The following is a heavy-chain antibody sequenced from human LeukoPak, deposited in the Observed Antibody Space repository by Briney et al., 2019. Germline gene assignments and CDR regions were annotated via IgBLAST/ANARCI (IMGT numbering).Heavy chain of an antibody. J-gene: IGHJ5*02. V-gene: IGHV1-8*01. CDR3: AGGVAGTTSGWFDP. CDR2: MNPNSGNK. Sequence: GASVKVSCKASGYTFTRYDINWVRPAPGQGLEWMGWMNPNSGNKGYAQKFQGRATMTRNTSIRTAYMELSSLRSEDTAGCYCAGGVAGTTSGWFDPWSQGTLVTVSS. D-gene: IGHD1-14*01. CDR1: GYTFTRYD.